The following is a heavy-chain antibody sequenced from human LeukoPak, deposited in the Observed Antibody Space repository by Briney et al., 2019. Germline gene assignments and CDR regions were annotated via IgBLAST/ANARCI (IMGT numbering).Heavy chain of an antibody. Sequence: GESLKISCKGSGYTFSTYWVAWVRQMPGKGLEWMGIIYPGDSDARYSPSFQGQVAISADKSISTAYLQWSSLKASDTAMYYCAITEFYFGLGTSNVLHYWGQGTLVTVSS. J-gene: IGHJ4*02. CDR1: GYTFSTYW. CDR3: AITEFYFGLGTSNVLHY. D-gene: IGHD3-10*01. CDR2: IYPGDSDA. V-gene: IGHV5-51*01.